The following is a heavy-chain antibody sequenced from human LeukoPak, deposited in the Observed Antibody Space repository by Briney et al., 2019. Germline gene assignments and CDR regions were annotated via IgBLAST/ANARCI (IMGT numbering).Heavy chain of an antibody. D-gene: IGHD2-15*01. Sequence: SETLSLTCAVYGGSFSGYYWSWIRQPPGKGLEWIGEINHSGSTNYNPSLKSRVTISVDTSKNQFSLKLSSVTAADTAVYYCARQGVTVVIGYFDYWGQGTLVTVSS. CDR1: GGSFSGYY. J-gene: IGHJ4*02. V-gene: IGHV4-34*01. CDR2: INHSGST. CDR3: ARQGVTVVIGYFDY.